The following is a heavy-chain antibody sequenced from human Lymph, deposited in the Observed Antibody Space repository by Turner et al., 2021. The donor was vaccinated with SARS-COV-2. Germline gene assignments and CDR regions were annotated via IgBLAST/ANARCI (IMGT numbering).Heavy chain of an antibody. CDR1: GASFSSYA. J-gene: IGHJ1*01. CDR2: IMHILEIA. Sequence: QVQLLQSCAEVKKPGSSVKVSCNASGASFSSYAISWVRQAPEQGLEWIGKIMHILEIATYARKIKDKVTITEDKSTSTAYMELSSLKSEITAFYSCARAMVRGVNGYAEYFQYWGQGTLVTVSS. D-gene: IGHD3-10*01. CDR3: ARAMVRGVNGYAEYFQY. V-gene: IGHV1-69*04.